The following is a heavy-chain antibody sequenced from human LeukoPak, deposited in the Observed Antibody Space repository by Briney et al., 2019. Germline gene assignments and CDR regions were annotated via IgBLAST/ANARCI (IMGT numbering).Heavy chain of an antibody. CDR1: GCTFSSYA. V-gene: IGHV3-23*01. D-gene: IGHD2-15*01. CDR3: ACTVSVCSGPPLAQRRNNWFDP. Sequence: PGGSLRLSCAASGCTFSSYAMSWVRQAPGKGREWVSAISGRGGSTYYADSVKGRFTISRDNSKNTLYLQMNSLRAEDTAVYYCACTVSVCSGPPLAQRRNNWFDPWGQGTLVTVSS. CDR2: ISGRGGST. J-gene: IGHJ5*02.